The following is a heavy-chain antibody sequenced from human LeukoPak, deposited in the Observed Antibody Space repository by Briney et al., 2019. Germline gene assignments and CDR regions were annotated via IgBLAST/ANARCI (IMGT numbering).Heavy chain of an antibody. Sequence: ADSVKGRFTISRDNSKNTLYLQMNSLRAEDTAVYYCARKDVLTGSYFDYWGQGTLVTVSS. CDR3: ARKDVLTGSYFDY. D-gene: IGHD3-22*01. V-gene: IGHV3-53*01. J-gene: IGHJ4*02.